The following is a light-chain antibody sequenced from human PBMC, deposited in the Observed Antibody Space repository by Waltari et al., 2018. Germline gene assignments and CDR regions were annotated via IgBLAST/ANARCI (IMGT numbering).Light chain of an antibody. Sequence: QSVLTQPPSASGTPGQRVTISCSGSSSNIGRNYVYWYQQFPGTAPKLLVYRNNERPSWVPDRISGSKSGTSASLAISGLRSEDEADYYCATWDGSLTAWVFGGGTKLTVL. CDR3: ATWDGSLTAWV. V-gene: IGLV1-47*01. J-gene: IGLJ3*02. CDR1: SSNIGRNY. CDR2: RNN.